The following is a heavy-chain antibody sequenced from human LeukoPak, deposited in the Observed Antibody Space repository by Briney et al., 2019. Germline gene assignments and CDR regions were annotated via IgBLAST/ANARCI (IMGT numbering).Heavy chain of an antibody. J-gene: IGHJ3*02. V-gene: IGHV3-21*01. D-gene: IGHD1-1*01. CDR1: GFTFSRYW. CDR3: ARDRNDAGAFDI. CDR2: ISSSSSYI. Sequence: GGSLRLSCAASGFTFSRYWMSWVRQAPGKGLEWVSFISSSSSYIYYADSVKGRFTISRDNAKNSLYLQMNSLRAEDTAVYYCARDRNDAGAFDIWGQGTMVTVS.